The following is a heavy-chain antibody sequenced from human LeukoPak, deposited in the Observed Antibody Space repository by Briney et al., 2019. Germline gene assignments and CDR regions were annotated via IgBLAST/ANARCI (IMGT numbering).Heavy chain of an antibody. CDR2: IYYSGST. CDR1: GGSISSYY. J-gene: IGHJ4*02. V-gene: IGHV4-59*01. D-gene: IGHD1-26*01. CDR3: ARKGGYRGSQLV. Sequence: SETLSLTCAVSGGSISSYYWSWIRQPPGKGLEWIGYIYYSGSTNYNPSLKSRVTISVDTSKNQFSLKLSSVTAADTAVYYCARKGGYRGSQLVWGQGTLVTVSS.